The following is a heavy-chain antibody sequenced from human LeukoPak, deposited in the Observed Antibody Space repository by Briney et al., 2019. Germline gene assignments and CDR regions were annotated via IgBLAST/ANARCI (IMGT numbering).Heavy chain of an antibody. V-gene: IGHV1-2*02. J-gene: IGHJ4*02. CDR1: GSTFTRYY. Sequence: ASVKVSCKASGSTFTRYYMHWVRPAPGHGLEWMGWIHPNSGGTNYAQKFQGRVTMTRDTSISTANMELSRLRSDDTAVYDCARGPQYYDFWSGYYSFDYWGRGTLVTVSS. CDR2: IHPNSGGT. CDR3: ARGPQYYDFWSGYYSFDY. D-gene: IGHD3-3*01.